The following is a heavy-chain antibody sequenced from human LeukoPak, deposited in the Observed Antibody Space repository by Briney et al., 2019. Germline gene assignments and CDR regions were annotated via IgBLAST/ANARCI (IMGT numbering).Heavy chain of an antibody. D-gene: IGHD3-22*01. J-gene: IGHJ4*02. V-gene: IGHV4-39*01. CDR3: ARHYYDSSGLAYYFDY. Sequence: SETLSLTCTVSGGSISSTSSYWGWIRQPPGKGLEWIGSVRYIGKTYYNPSLKSRVTMSLDTSKNQFSLRLTSVAAADTAVYSCARHYYDSSGLAYYFDYWGQGTLVTVSS. CDR1: GGSISSTSSY. CDR2: VRYIGKT.